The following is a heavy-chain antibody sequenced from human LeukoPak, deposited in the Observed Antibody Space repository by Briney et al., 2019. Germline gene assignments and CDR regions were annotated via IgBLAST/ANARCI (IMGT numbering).Heavy chain of an antibody. J-gene: IGHJ1*01. Sequence: GRSLRLSCAASGFTFDDYAMHWVRQAPGKGLEWVSGISWNSGSIGYADSVKGRFTISRDNAKNSLYLQMNSLRAEDTALYYCAKLDSSGYYGYFQHWGQGTLVTVSS. CDR1: GFTFDDYA. V-gene: IGHV3-9*01. CDR2: ISWNSGSI. CDR3: AKLDSSGYYGYFQH. D-gene: IGHD3-22*01.